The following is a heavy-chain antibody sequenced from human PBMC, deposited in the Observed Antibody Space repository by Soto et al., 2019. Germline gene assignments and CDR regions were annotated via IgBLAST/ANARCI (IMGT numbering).Heavy chain of an antibody. CDR1: GASVSSPNYY. V-gene: IGHV4-61*01. D-gene: IGHD3-3*01. CDR3: ASFWLSDYHFDY. J-gene: IGHJ4*02. Sequence: SETLSLTCAVSGASVSSPNYYWSWIRQPPGKGLEWIGYIYHSGSTHYNPSLKSRVTVSLDTSKNQFSLKLSPVTAADTAVFYCASFWLSDYHFDYWGQGTLVTVSS. CDR2: IYHSGST.